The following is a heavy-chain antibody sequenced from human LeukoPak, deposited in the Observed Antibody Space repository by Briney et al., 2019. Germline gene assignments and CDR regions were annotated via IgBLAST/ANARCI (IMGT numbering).Heavy chain of an antibody. Sequence: SGGSLRLSCVASGFTFSSYAMSWVRQAPGKGLEWVSAISGSGVTTHYAGSVKGRFSISRDNAKNSLYLQMNSLRAEDTAVYYCASKGCTGGNCKHYFDYWGQGTLVTVAS. V-gene: IGHV3-23*01. J-gene: IGHJ4*02. CDR2: ISGSGVTT. CDR3: ASKGCTGGNCKHYFDY. D-gene: IGHD2-8*02. CDR1: GFTFSSYA.